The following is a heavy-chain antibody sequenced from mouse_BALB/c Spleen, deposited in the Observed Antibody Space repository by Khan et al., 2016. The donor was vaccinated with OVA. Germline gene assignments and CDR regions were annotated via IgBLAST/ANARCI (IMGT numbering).Heavy chain of an antibody. Sequence: QVQLQQSGAELVKPGASVKLSCKTSGYTFTNYWIQWIKQRPGQGLGWIGQIFPGTGTTYYNQNFKGKATLTVDTSSNTAYMHLSSLTSEDSAVYVCARGYFGNYEFVDWGQGTLVTVSP. D-gene: IGHD2-1*01. CDR1: GYTFTNYW. J-gene: IGHJ3*01. CDR2: IFPGTGTT. V-gene: IGHV1S132*01. CDR3: ARGYFGNYEFVD.